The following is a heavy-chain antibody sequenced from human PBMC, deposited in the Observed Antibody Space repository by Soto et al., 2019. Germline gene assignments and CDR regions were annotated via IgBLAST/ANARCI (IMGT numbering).Heavy chain of an antibody. V-gene: IGHV4-59*08. Sequence: SETLSLTCTVSGGSISSYYWSWIRQPPGKGLEWIGYIYYSGSTNYNPSLKSRVTISVDTSKNQFSLKLSSVTAADTAVYYCARHPTFTIFADYWGQGTLVTVSS. CDR3: ARHPTFTIFADY. D-gene: IGHD3-9*01. CDR1: GGSISSYY. J-gene: IGHJ4*02. CDR2: IYYSGST.